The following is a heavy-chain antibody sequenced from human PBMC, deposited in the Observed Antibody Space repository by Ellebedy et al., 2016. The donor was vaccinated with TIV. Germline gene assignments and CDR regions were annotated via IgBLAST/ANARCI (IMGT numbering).Heavy chain of an antibody. V-gene: IGHV4-4*07. Sequence: MPGGSLRLSCTVSGGSISSYYWSWIRQPAGKGLEWIGRIYTSGSTNYNPSLKSRVTMSVDTSKNQFSLKLSSVTAADTAVYYCARVSKTGTSWFDPWGQGTLVTVSS. D-gene: IGHD1-7*01. CDR1: GGSISSYY. J-gene: IGHJ5*02. CDR3: ARVSKTGTSWFDP. CDR2: IYTSGST.